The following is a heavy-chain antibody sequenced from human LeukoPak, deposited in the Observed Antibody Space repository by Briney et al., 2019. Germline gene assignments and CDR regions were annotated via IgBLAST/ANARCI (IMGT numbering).Heavy chain of an antibody. CDR2: ISASGTLT. J-gene: IGHJ6*03. Sequence: PGGSLRLSCAASGFTFSSYNMNWVRQAPGKGLEWISYISASGTLTHYADSVEGRFTISRDNAKNSLYLQMNSLKTEDTAVYYCTRDRIDIVVVPAAMGSDYYYYYMDVWGKGTTVTISS. CDR1: GFTFSSYN. V-gene: IGHV3-48*04. CDR3: TRDRIDIVVVPAAMGSDYYYYYMDV. D-gene: IGHD2-2*01.